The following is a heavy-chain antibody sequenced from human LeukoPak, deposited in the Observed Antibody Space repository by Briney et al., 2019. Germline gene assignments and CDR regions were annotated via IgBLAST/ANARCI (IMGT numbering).Heavy chain of an antibody. CDR1: GYSISSGYY. J-gene: IGHJ4*02. V-gene: IGHV4-38-2*02. CDR2: IYHSGST. D-gene: IGHD3-22*01. CDR3: ARAHYYDSSGYYYPPPFDY. Sequence: SGTLSLTCTVSGYSISSGYYWGWIRQPPGKGLEWIGSIYHSGSTYYNPSLKSRATISVDTSKNQFSLKLSSVTAADTAVYYCARAHYYDSSGYYYPPPFDYWGQGTLVTVSS.